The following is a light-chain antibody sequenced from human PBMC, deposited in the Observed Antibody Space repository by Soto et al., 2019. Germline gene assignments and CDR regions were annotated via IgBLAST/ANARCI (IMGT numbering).Light chain of an antibody. J-gene: IGKJ1*01. CDR2: AAS. CDR3: HQPYSAPWT. CDR1: QSISNY. V-gene: IGKV1-39*01. Sequence: DIQMTQSPSSLSASVGDRVTITCRTTQSISNYLNWYQQKPGKAPELLIYAASRLQGGVPSSFSGSGYGTDFALTIRGLQPQDVATYYSHQPYSAPWTFGQGTKVEI.